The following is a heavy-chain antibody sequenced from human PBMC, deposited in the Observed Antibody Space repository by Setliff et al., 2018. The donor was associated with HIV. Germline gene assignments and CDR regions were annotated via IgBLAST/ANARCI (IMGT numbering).Heavy chain of an antibody. Sequence: PSETLSLTCIVSRGSISSTSHYWGWVRQSPGRRLEWIGSIYYSGRTYYNPSLKSRVTIPVDTSKNQFSLKLSSVTAADTAVYYCARGWKGGYSGYDSGKTDRQLDYWGQGTLVTVSS. J-gene: IGHJ4*02. D-gene: IGHD5-12*01. CDR3: ARGWKGGYSGYDSGKTDRQLDY. CDR1: RGSISSTSHY. CDR2: IYYSGRT. V-gene: IGHV4-39*07.